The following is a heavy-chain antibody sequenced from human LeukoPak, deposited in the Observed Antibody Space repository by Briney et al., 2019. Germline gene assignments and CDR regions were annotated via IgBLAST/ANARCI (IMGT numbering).Heavy chain of an antibody. Sequence: WIRQAPGKGLVWVSRINSDGSSTSYADSVKGRFTISRDNAKNTLYLQMNSLRAEDTAVYYCARSSHYDFWSGINTWGQGTLVTVSS. CDR2: INSDGSST. J-gene: IGHJ4*02. CDR3: ARSSHYDFWSGINT. V-gene: IGHV3-74*01. D-gene: IGHD3-3*01.